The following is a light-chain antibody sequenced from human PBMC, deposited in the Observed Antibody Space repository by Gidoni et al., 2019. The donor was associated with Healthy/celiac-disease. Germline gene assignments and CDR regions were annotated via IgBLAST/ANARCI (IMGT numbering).Light chain of an antibody. Sequence: QSALTQPASVSGSPGQSITISCTGTSSDVGGYNYVSWYQQHPGKAPKLRIYDVSNRPSGFSNRFSGSRAGNAASLTISVLQAEEEADYYCSSYTSSTPFVFGTGTKVTVL. J-gene: IGLJ1*01. V-gene: IGLV2-14*03. CDR3: SSYTSSTPFV. CDR1: SSDVGGYNY. CDR2: DVS.